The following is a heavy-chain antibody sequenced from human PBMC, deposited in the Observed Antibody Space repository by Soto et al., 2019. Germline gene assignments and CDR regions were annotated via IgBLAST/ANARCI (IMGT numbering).Heavy chain of an antibody. CDR2: ISYDGSNK. CDR3: AKDLRVLSDYYGMDV. D-gene: IGHD2-15*01. CDR1: GFTFSSYG. J-gene: IGHJ6*02. Sequence: SLRLSCAASGFTFSSYGMHWVRQAPGKGLEWVAVISYDGSNKYYADSVKGRFTISRDNSKNTLYLQMNSLRAEDTAVYYCAKDLRVLSDYYGMDVWGQGTTVTVSS. V-gene: IGHV3-30*18.